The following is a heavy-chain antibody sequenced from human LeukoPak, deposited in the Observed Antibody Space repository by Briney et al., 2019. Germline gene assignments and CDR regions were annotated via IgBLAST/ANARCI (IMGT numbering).Heavy chain of an antibody. CDR3: ANSFTVIFALTQD. CDR1: GFIFRNYG. D-gene: IGHD3-9*01. CDR2: ISNAAER. Sequence: GGSLRLSCAASGFIFRNYGVNWVRQAPRKGLDWVAAISNAAERFYADYVKGRFTISRDNSKNTLYLQMNSIRVEDTAIYYCANSFTVIFALTQDWGQGTLVTVSS. J-gene: IGHJ4*02. V-gene: IGHV3-23*01.